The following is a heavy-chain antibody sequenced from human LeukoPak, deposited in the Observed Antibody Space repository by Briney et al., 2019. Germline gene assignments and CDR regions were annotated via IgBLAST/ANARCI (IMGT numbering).Heavy chain of an antibody. CDR1: GFTFSSYS. CDR3: ARVWGYPFDY. Sequence: GGSLRLSCAASGFTFSSYSMTWVRQAPGKGLEWVSYISSSSITVYYADSVKGRFTISRDNAKNSLYLQMNSLRDEDTAVYYCARVWGYPFDYWGQGTLVTVSS. J-gene: IGHJ4*02. D-gene: IGHD3-16*01. CDR2: ISSSSITV. V-gene: IGHV3-48*02.